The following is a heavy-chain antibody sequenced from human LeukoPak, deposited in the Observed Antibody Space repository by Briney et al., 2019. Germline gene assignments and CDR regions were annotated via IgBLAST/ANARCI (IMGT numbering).Heavy chain of an antibody. CDR3: ARRRGYSSGWYQGEYYFDY. Sequence: PSETLSLTCAVYGGSFSGYYWSWIRQPPGKGLEWIGEINHSGSTNYNPSLKSRVTISVDTSKNQFSLKLSSVTAADTAVYYCARRRGYSSGWYQGEYYFDYWGQGTLVTVSS. CDR2: INHSGST. V-gene: IGHV4-34*01. J-gene: IGHJ4*02. D-gene: IGHD6-19*01. CDR1: GGSFSGYY.